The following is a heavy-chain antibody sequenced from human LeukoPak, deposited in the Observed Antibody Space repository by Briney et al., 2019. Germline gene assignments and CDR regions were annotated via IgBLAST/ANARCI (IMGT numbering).Heavy chain of an antibody. J-gene: IGHJ4*02. CDR2: MNPNSGNT. D-gene: IGHD3-22*01. Sequence: GASLKLSCKASGYTFTSYDINWVRQATGQGLEWMGWMNPNSGNTGYAQKFQGRVTMTRNTSISTAYMELSSLRSEDTAVYYCARFSRFPDCYDSRGLVYWGQGTLVAAFS. CDR1: GYTFTSYD. V-gene: IGHV1-8*01. CDR3: ARFSRFPDCYDSRGLVY.